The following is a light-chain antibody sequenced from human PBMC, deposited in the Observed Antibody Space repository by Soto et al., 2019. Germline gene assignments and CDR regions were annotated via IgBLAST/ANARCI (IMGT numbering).Light chain of an antibody. J-gene: IGLJ2*01. CDR2: EDS. Sequence: ELTQPPSVSVSPGQTASITCSGDKLGDKYACWYQQKPGQSPVLVIYEDSKRPSGIPERFSGSNSGNTATLTISGTQAMDEADYYCQAWDSSTAIFGGGTKLTVL. CDR1: KLGDKY. CDR3: QAWDSSTAI. V-gene: IGLV3-1*01.